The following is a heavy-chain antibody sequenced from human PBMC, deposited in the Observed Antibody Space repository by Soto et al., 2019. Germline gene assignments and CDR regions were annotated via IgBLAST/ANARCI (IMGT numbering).Heavy chain of an antibody. CDR3: PHRPYKGGSRLFDF. Sequence: SGPTRVNPTQTLTLACTFSGFSLTTTGVGVAWIRQPPGKALEWLALIYWDDGKRYTPSQPRKNRPTITKDTSKNRGVLTRPNMDPMDTATYYCPHRPYKGGSRLFDFWGRGTRFTVS. V-gene: IGHV2-5*02. CDR2: IYWDDGK. CDR1: GFSLTTTGVG. D-gene: IGHD2-15*01. J-gene: IGHJ4*02.